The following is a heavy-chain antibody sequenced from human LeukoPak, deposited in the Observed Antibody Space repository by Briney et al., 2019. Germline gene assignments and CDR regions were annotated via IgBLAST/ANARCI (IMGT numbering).Heavy chain of an antibody. D-gene: IGHD6-13*01. CDR2: IYHSGST. J-gene: IGHJ5*02. CDR1: GYSISSGYY. V-gene: IGHV4-38-2*02. CDR3: ARDAAGIAAAEGWFDP. Sequence: PSQTLSLTCTVSGYSISSGYYWGWIRQPPGKGLEWIGSIYHSGSTYYNPSLKSRVTISVDTSKNQFSLKLSSVTAADTAVYYCARDAAGIAAAEGWFDPWGQGTLVTVSS.